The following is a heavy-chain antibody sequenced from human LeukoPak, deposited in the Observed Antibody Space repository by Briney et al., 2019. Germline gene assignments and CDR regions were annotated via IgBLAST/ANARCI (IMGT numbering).Heavy chain of an antibody. CDR3: ARTAIRRDSSSWYGFDY. Sequence: SVKVSCXASGGTFSSYAISWVRRAPGQGLEWMGRIIPIFGTANYAQKFQGRVTITTDESTSTAYMELSSLRSEDTAVYYCARTAIRRDSSSWYGFDYWGQGTLVTVSS. D-gene: IGHD6-13*01. CDR2: IIPIFGTA. J-gene: IGHJ4*02. V-gene: IGHV1-69*05. CDR1: GGTFSSYA.